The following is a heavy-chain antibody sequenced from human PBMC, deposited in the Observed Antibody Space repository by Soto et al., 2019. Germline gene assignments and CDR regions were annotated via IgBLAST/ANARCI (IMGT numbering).Heavy chain of an antibody. CDR3: ARGLIYDSSGYYFDY. CDR2: TNPSGGST. D-gene: IGHD3-22*01. CDR1: GYTFTSYY. J-gene: IGHJ4*02. V-gene: IGHV1-46*01. Sequence: ASVKVSCKASGYTFTSYYMRWVRQAPGQGLEWMGITNPSGGSTRYAQKFQGRVTMTRDTSTSTVYMELSSLRSEDTAVYYCARGLIYDSSGYYFDYWGQGTLVTVSS.